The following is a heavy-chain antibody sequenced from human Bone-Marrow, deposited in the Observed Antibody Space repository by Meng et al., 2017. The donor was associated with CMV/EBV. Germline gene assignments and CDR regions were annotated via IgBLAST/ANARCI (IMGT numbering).Heavy chain of an antibody. CDR1: GFTFDDYA. V-gene: IGHV3-30-3*01. CDR3: ARDQTDIVVVPASTSYYYGMDV. D-gene: IGHD2-2*01. J-gene: IGHJ6*02. Sequence: GESLKISCAASGFTFDDYAMHWVRQAPGKGLEWVAVISYDGSNKYYADSVKGRFTISRDNSKNTLYLQMNSLRAEDTAVYYCARDQTDIVVVPASTSYYYGMDVWGQGTTVTVSS. CDR2: ISYDGSNK.